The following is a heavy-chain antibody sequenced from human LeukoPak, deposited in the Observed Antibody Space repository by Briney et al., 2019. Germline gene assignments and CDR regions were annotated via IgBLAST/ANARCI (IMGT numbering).Heavy chain of an antibody. CDR1: GFTFSSYG. J-gene: IGHJ6*02. Sequence: PGGSLRLSCAASGFTFSSYGMHWVRQAPGKGLEWVAVISYDGSNKYYADSVKGRFTISRDNSKNTLYLQMNSLRAEDTAVYYCANLWFGAYYYYGMDVWGQGTTVTVSS. V-gene: IGHV3-30*18. CDR2: ISYDGSNK. D-gene: IGHD3-10*01. CDR3: ANLWFGAYYYYGMDV.